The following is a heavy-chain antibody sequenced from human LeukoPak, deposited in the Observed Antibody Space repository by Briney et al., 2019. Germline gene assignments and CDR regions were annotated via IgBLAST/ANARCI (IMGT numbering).Heavy chain of an antibody. D-gene: IGHD3-16*01. CDR2: IYYSGST. Sequence: PSETLSLTCTVSGASISSGGYYWSWIRQHPGKGLEWIGYIYYSGSTYYNPSLKSRVTISVDTSKNQFSLKLSSVTAADTAVYYCARGGLRPLNWFDPWGQGTLVTVSS. CDR3: ARGGLRPLNWFDP. V-gene: IGHV4-31*03. CDR1: GASISSGGYY. J-gene: IGHJ5*02.